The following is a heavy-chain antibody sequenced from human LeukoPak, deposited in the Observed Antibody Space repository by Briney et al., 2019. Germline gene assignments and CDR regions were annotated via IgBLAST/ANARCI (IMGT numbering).Heavy chain of an antibody. CDR1: GGSISSGGYY. V-gene: IGHV4-30-2*01. D-gene: IGHD6-13*01. J-gene: IGHJ5*02. CDR3: ARDRLAAARHRWFDP. Sequence: PSQTLSLTCTVSGGSISSGGYYWSWIRQPPGKGLEWIGYIYHSGSTYYNPSLKSRVTISVDRSKNQFSLKLSSVTAADTAVYYCARDRLAAARHRWFDPWGQGTLVTVSS. CDR2: IYHSGST.